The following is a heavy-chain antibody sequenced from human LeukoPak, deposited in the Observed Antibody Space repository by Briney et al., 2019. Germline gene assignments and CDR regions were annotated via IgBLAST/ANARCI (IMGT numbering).Heavy chain of an antibody. J-gene: IGHJ4*02. Sequence: GGSLRLSCAASGFTFSTYTMNWVRQAPAKGLEWVSSISSSSSYIYYADSVKGRFTISRDNAKNSLYLQMNSLRAEDTAVYYCARYYYDSSGYSPAFDYWGQGALVTVSS. CDR3: ARYYYDSSGYSPAFDY. CDR1: GFTFSTYT. CDR2: ISSSSSYI. V-gene: IGHV3-21*01. D-gene: IGHD3-22*01.